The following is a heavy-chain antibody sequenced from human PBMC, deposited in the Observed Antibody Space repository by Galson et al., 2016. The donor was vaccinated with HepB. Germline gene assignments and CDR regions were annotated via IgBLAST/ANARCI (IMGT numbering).Heavy chain of an antibody. CDR1: AFTFSNYG. CDR3: SRDLTFDFSKRQSYGMDV. D-gene: IGHD3-9*01. J-gene: IGHJ6*02. CDR2: IWYDGGNK. V-gene: IGHV3-33*01. Sequence: SLRLSCAASAFTFSNYGMHWVRQAPGKGLEWVAFIWYDGGNKYYAESVKGRFTISRDNSKNTLYLKMNSLRVEDTAVYYCSRDLTFDFSKRQSYGMDVWGQGTTVTVSS.